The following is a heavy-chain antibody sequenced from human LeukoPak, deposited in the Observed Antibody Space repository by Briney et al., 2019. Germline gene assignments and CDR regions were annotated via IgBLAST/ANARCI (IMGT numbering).Heavy chain of an antibody. J-gene: IGHJ6*04. D-gene: IGHD3-10*02. CDR1: GFTFSSYS. CDR2: ISSTSSFI. CDR3: AELGITMIGGV. Sequence: GGSLRLSCAASGFTFSSYSMNWVRQAPGKGLEWVSCISSTSSFIYYADSVKGRFTISRDNAKNSLYLQMNSLRAEDTAVYYCAELGITMIGGVWGKGTTVTISS. V-gene: IGHV3-21*01.